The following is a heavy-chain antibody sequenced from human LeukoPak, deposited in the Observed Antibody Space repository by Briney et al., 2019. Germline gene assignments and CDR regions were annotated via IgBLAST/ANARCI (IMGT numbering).Heavy chain of an antibody. CDR2: IYYSGST. CDR3: ARHLGIAAAGTGNWFDP. V-gene: IGHV4-39*01. D-gene: IGHD6-13*01. J-gene: IGHJ5*02. CDR1: GGSISSGDYY. Sequence: SETLSLTCTVSGGSISSGDYYWRWLRQPPGTGLEWIGYIYYSGSTYYNPSLKSRVTISVDTSKNQFSLKLSSVTAADTAVYYCARHLGIAAAGTGNWFDPWGQGTLVTGSS.